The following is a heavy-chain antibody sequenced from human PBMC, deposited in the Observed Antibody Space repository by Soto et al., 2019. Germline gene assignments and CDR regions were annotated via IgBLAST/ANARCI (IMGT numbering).Heavy chain of an antibody. CDR3: ARDGTLYDSRAYYYLY. CDR1: GGTFSSYT. D-gene: IGHD3-22*01. CDR2: ITPMFGTP. V-gene: IGHV1-69*01. Sequence: QVQLVQSGAEVKKPGSSVKVSCKASGGTFSSYTITWVRQAPGQVLEWMGGITPMFGTPNYAKKFRGRVTITADESTSTAYMELSSLRSEDTAMYFCARDGTLYDSRAYYYLYWGQGTLVTVSS. J-gene: IGHJ4*02.